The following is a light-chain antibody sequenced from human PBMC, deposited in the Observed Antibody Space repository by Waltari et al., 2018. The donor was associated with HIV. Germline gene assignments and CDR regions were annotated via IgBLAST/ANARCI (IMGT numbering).Light chain of an antibody. CDR1: RSHIGNVN. CDR2: NNY. V-gene: IGLV1-47*02. J-gene: IGLJ1*01. Sequence: QSVLTQPPSASGTPAQQVTIPCPAGRSHIGNVNVHRYQQLPRMTPKLLIYNNYVRPSGVRDRFAGSKSGTSASLALGGLRSEDEADYYCVGWDSSLRAYVFGAGTKVTVL. CDR3: VGWDSSLRAYV.